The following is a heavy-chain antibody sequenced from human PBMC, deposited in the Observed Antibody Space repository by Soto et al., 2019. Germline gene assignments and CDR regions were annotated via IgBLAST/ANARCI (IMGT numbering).Heavy chain of an antibody. CDR1: GGTFSSYA. V-gene: IGHV1-69*13. Sequence: ASVKVSCKASGGTFSSYAISWVRQAPGQGLEWMGGIIPIFGTANYAQKFQGRVTITADESTSTAYMELSSLRSEDTAVYYCARAKSVTMVRGVIWANWFDPWG. D-gene: IGHD3-10*01. CDR3: ARAKSVTMVRGVIWANWFDP. CDR2: IIPIFGTA. J-gene: IGHJ5*02.